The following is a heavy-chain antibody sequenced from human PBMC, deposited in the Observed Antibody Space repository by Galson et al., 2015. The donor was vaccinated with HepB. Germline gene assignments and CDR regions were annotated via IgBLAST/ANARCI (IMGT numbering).Heavy chain of an antibody. J-gene: IGHJ3*02. CDR2: INSDGSST. V-gene: IGHV3-74*01. CDR1: GFTNYW. CDR3: AREGRRTGEVTKAFDM. D-gene: IGHD7-27*01. Sequence: SLRLSCAASGFTNYWMHWVRQAPGRGLVWVSRINSDGSSTSYADSVKGRFTTSRDNAKNTLYLQMNSLRDEDTAVYYCAREGRRTGEVTKAFDMWVQGTMVTVSS.